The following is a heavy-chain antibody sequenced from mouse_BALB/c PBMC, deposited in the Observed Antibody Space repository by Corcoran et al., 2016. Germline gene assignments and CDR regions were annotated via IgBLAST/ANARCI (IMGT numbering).Heavy chain of an antibody. Sequence: QVTIKESGPGLLKPAQTLRLTCSFSGFSLRPSGMGVGWIRLPAGKGLEWLAHIWWDDGKFYNPSLKSQLTFSKDTSRNQVFLKITSVDTADTATYYCGRRNVNYDYALDYWGQGPSVTVSS. D-gene: IGHD2-1*01. CDR1: GFSLRPSGMG. CDR2: IWWDDGK. J-gene: IGHJ4*01. V-gene: IGHV8-8*01. CDR3: GRRNVNYDYALDY.